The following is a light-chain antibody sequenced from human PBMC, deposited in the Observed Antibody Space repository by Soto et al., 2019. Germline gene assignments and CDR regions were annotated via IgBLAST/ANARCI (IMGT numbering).Light chain of an antibody. Sequence: AIQMTQSPSSLSASVGDIVTITCRARPGIRNDLGWYQQKPGKAPKLLIYAAYSLQSGPPSRFSGSESGPDFTLTISSLQPEDVATYYCLQDYNYPRHTFGRGTKVEIK. CDR1: PGIRND. CDR2: AAY. V-gene: IGKV1-6*01. J-gene: IGKJ4*01. CDR3: LQDYNYPRHT.